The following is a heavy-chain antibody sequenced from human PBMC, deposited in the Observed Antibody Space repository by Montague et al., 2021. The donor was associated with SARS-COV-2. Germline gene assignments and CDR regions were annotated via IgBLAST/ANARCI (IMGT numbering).Heavy chain of an antibody. J-gene: IGHJ4*02. CDR2: IYWDDDK. D-gene: IGHD4-17*01. Sequence: PALVKPTQTLTLTCTFSGFSLSTSRVGVGWIRQPPGKALEWLALIYWDDDKRYSPSLKSRLTITKDTSKNQVVLTMTNMDPVDTATYYCARMTVTTALDYWGQGTLVTVSS. V-gene: IGHV2-5*02. CDR1: GFSLSTSRVG. CDR3: ARMTVTTALDY.